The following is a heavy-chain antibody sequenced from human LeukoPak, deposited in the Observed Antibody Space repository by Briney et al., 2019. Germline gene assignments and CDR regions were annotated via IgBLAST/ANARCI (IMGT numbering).Heavy chain of an antibody. CDR1: GFTFDDYG. J-gene: IGHJ4*02. D-gene: IGHD3-22*01. V-gene: IGHV3-20*04. CDR2: INWNGGST. Sequence: GGSLRLSCAASGFTFDDYGMSWVPQAPGKGLEWVSNINWNGGSTGYADSVKGRFTISRDNAKNSLYLQMNSLRAEDTAVYYCARAGSEYYYDSKLGYWGQGTLVTVSS. CDR3: ARAGSEYYYDSKLGY.